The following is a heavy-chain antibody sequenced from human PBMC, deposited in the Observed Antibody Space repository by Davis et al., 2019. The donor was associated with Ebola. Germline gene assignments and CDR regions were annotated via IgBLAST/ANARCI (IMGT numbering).Heavy chain of an antibody. CDR2: IYYSGSA. J-gene: IGHJ4*02. CDR1: GVSITSYY. CDR3: ASPHQIRGRDYFDS. V-gene: IGHV4-59*12. Sequence: PGGSLRLSCTVSGVSITSYYWSWIRQPPGKGLEWIGYIYYSGSANYNPSLKSRVTISVDTSKNQFSLKLSSVTAADTAIYYCASPHQIRGRDYFDSWGQGTLVTISS.